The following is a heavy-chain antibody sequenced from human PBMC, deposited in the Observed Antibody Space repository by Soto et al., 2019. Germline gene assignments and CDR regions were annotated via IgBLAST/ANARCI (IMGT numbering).Heavy chain of an antibody. CDR1: SYTFSNFG. D-gene: IGHD2-8*01. CDR3: ARDRLGVSVTGGGFDS. V-gene: IGHV1-18*01. Sequence: QVQLVQSGGEVKKPGASVKVCCKASSYTFSNFGLIWVRQAPGQGLELMGWISPYNGNTNYAQKLQGRLTMTTDTSTSIAYMELRSLRSDDTAVYYCARDRLGVSVTGGGFDSWGQGTLVTVSS. CDR2: ISPYNGNT. J-gene: IGHJ4*02.